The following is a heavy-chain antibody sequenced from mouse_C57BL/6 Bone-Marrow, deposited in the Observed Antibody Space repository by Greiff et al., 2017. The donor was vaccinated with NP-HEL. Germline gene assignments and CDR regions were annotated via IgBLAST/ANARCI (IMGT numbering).Heavy chain of an antibody. D-gene: IGHD1-1*01. CDR3: ARPHYYGKRYFDV. CDR1: GFTFSSYG. Sequence: EVHLVESGGDLVKPGGSLKLSCAASGFTFSSYGMSWVRQTPDKRLEWVATISSGGSYTYYPDSVKGRFTISRDNAKNTLYLQMSSLKSEDTAMYYCARPHYYGKRYFDVWGTGTTVTVSS. V-gene: IGHV5-6*01. CDR2: ISSGGSYT. J-gene: IGHJ1*03.